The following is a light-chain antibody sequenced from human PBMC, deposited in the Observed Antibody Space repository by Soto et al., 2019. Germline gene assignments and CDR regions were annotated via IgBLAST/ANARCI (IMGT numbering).Light chain of an antibody. V-gene: IGLV2-14*03. J-gene: IGLJ1*01. Sequence: QSALTQPASVSGSPGQSIAISCTGTSSDVGGYNYVSWYQQHPGKAPKLMIYDVNNRPSGVSNRFSGSKSGNTASLTISGLQAEDEADYYCCSYTNSSTYVFGTGTKLTVL. CDR2: DVN. CDR1: SSDVGGYNY. CDR3: CSYTNSSTYV.